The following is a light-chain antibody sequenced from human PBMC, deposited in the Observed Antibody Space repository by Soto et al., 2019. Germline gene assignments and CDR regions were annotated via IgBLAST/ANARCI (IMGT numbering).Light chain of an antibody. CDR1: QSVSSNY. V-gene: IGKV3-20*01. CDR2: GAS. CDR3: QQFGRSPPSWT. Sequence: ETVLTQSPGTLSLSPGERATLSCRASQSVSSNYLAWYQQKPGQAPRLLIYGASTRATGIPDRFSGSGSGTDFPLPTSGLGPEDFAGYYCQQFGRSPPSWTFGQGTKVETK. J-gene: IGKJ1*01.